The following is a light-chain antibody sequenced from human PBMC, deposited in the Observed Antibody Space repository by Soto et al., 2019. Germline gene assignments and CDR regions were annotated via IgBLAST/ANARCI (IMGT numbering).Light chain of an antibody. V-gene: IGKV1-5*03. CDR2: QAS. CDR1: QSISSW. J-gene: IGKJ2*01. Sequence: DIQMTQSPSTLSASVGDRVTITCRASQSISSWLAWYQQKPGKAPKLLIYQASYLESGVPSRFSGSASGTDFTLTISSLQRDEFATYDCQQYKSYPYTFGQETKVEIK. CDR3: QQYKSYPYT.